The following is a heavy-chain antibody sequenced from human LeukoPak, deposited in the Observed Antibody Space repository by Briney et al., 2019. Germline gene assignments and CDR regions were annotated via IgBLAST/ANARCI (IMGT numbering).Heavy chain of an antibody. CDR1: GFTFSSHW. D-gene: IGHD2-21*02. CDR2: IRSDGSST. Sequence: GGSLRLSCAASGFTFSSHWMHWVRQAPGKGLVWVSRIRSDGSSTSYADSVKGRFTISRDNAKNTLYLQMNSLRAEDMAVYYCARAASCGGDCSSSYLQHWGQGTLVTVSS. J-gene: IGHJ1*01. CDR3: ARAASCGGDCSSSYLQH. V-gene: IGHV3-74*01.